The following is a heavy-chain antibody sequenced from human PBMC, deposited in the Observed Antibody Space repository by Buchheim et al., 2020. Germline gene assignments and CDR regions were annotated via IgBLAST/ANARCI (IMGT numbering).Heavy chain of an antibody. CDR1: GGTFSSYA. J-gene: IGHJ6*02. V-gene: IGHV1-69*04. CDR3: ARVLRIAAATTTRYHYGMDV. D-gene: IGHD6-13*01. Sequence: QVQLVQSGAEVKKPGSSVKVSCKASGGTFSSYAISWVRQAPGQGLEWMGRIIPILGIANYAQKFQGRVTITADKSTSTAYMELSSLRSEDTAVYYCARVLRIAAATTTRYHYGMDVWGRGTT. CDR2: IIPILGIA.